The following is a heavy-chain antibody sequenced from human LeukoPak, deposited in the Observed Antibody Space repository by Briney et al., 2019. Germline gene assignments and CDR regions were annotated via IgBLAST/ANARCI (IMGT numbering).Heavy chain of an antibody. CDR2: IKQDGSEK. J-gene: IGHJ6*03. CDR1: GFTFSSYW. V-gene: IGHV3-7*01. CDR3: ARVGVVVAATDYYYYYYYMDV. Sequence: GGSPRLSCAASGFTFSSYWMSWVRQAPGKGLEWVANIKQDGSEKYYVDSVKGRFTISRDNAKNSLYLQMNSLRAEDTAVYYCARVGVVVAATDYYYYYYYMDVWGKGTTVTVSS. D-gene: IGHD2-15*01.